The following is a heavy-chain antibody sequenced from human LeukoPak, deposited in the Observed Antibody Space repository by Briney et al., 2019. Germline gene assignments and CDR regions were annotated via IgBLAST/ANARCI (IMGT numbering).Heavy chain of an antibody. Sequence: PGGSLRLSCTASGFTFGDYAMSWVRQAPGKGLEWVGFIRSKAYGGTTEYAASVKGRFTISRDDSKSIAYLQMNSLKTEDTAVYYCSNYYVSSGYYAYYYYYMDVWGKGTTVTVSS. D-gene: IGHD3-22*01. CDR3: SNYYVSSGYYAYYYYYMDV. V-gene: IGHV3-49*04. CDR2: IRSKAYGGTT. CDR1: GFTFGDYA. J-gene: IGHJ6*03.